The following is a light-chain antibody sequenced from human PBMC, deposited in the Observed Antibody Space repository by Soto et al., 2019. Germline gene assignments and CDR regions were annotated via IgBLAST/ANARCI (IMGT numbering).Light chain of an antibody. CDR2: GAS. CDR1: QSVSSN. CDR3: QQYNNWPTWT. V-gene: IGKV3-15*01. Sequence: EIVMTQSPAALSVSPGERATLFCRASQSVSSNLAWYQQKPGQAPRPLIYGASTRATGIPARFSGSGSGTEFTLTISSLQSEDFAVYYCQQYNNWPTWTFGQGTKVDIK. J-gene: IGKJ1*01.